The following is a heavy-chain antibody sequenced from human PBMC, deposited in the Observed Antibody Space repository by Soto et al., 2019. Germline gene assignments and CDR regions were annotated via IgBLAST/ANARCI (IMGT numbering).Heavy chain of an antibody. Sequence: GESLKISCKGSGYSFTSYWIGWVRQMPGKGLEWMGIIYPGDSDTRYSPSFQGQVTISADKSISTAYLQWSSLKASDTAMYYCARLFNYGSGSYSKKSFTYWGKGNLVTAAS. CDR1: GYSFTSYW. CDR2: IYPGDSDT. D-gene: IGHD3-10*01. CDR3: ARLFNYGSGSYSKKSFTY. J-gene: IGHJ4*02. V-gene: IGHV5-51*01.